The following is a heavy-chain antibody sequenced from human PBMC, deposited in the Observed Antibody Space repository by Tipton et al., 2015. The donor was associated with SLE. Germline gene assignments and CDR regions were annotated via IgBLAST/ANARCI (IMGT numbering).Heavy chain of an antibody. CDR2: IYFFGNT. D-gene: IGHD3-10*01. V-gene: IGHV4-59*12. CDR1: GGSISSYY. Sequence: TLSLTCTVSGGSISSYYWSWIRQPPGKGLEWIGNIYFFGNTYYNPSLKSRVAVSLDTSKNQFSLKLNSVTAADTAVYHCARSYGSGSFDIWGQGTKVTVS. CDR3: ARSYGSGSFDI. J-gene: IGHJ3*02.